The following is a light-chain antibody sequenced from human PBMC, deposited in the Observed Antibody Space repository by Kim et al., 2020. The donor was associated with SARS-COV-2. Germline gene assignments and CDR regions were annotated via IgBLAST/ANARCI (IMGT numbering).Light chain of an antibody. CDR3: QQYDRPPFT. CDR2: GTS. V-gene: IGKV3-20*01. Sequence: LAPRGRGTPPGRARPGGAPNRLARFQQKTGPAPRVLLYGTSRRATGIPDRFSASESGTDFTLTISRLEPEDFAVYFCQQYDRPPFTFGQGTKLEI. J-gene: IGKJ2*01. CDR1: PGGAPNR.